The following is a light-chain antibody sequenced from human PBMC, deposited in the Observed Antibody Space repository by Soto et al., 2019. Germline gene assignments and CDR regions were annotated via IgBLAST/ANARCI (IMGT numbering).Light chain of an antibody. V-gene: IGLV2-11*01. J-gene: IGLJ1*01. Sequence: QSALTQPRSVSGSPGQSVAIFCTGTSSDVGDYNYVSWYQQHPGKAPKVMIYDVSKRPSGVPDRFSGSKSGNTASLTISGLQAEDEADYYCCSYAGSPYVFGTGTKLTVL. CDR3: CSYAGSPYV. CDR2: DVS. CDR1: SSDVGDYNY.